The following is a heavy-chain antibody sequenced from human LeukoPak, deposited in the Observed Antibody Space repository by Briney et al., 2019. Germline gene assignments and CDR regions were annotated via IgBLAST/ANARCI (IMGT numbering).Heavy chain of an antibody. CDR1: GFTFGTYG. CDR3: AKDKDPWKSTSISDFDY. V-gene: IGHV3-30*02. J-gene: IGHJ4*02. CDR2: IRYDGSNK. D-gene: IGHD1-1*01. Sequence: PGGSLRLSCAASGFTFGTYGMHWLRQAPGKGREWVAFIRYDGSNKYYADSVKGRFTIPRDNSKNTLYLQMNSLRAEDTAVYFCAKDKDPWKSTSISDFDYWGQGTLVTVSS.